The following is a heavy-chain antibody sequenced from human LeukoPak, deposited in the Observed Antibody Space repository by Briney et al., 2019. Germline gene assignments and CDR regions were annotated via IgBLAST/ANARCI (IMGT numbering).Heavy chain of an antibody. J-gene: IGHJ4*02. CDR2: INTNTGNP. Sequence: SVKVSCKASGYTFTSYGMNWVRQAPGQGLEWMGWINTNTGNPTYAQGFTGRFVFSLDTSVSTAYLQISSLKAEDTAVYYCASELPGIAVAGPLAGGDYWGQGTLVTVSS. CDR1: GYTFTSYG. D-gene: IGHD6-19*01. CDR3: ASELPGIAVAGPLAGGDY. V-gene: IGHV7-4-1*02.